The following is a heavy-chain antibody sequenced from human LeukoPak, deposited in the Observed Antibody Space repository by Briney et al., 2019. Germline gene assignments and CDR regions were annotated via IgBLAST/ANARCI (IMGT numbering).Heavy chain of an antibody. CDR2: ISAYNGNT. CDR3: ARKNYYDSSSSY. J-gene: IGHJ4*02. V-gene: IGHV1-18*01. D-gene: IGHD3-22*01. CDR1: GYTFTSYG. Sequence: ASVKVSCKASGYTFTSYGISWVRQAPGQGLEWMGCISAYNGNTNYAQKLQGRVTMTTDTSTSTAYMELRSLRSDDTAVYYCARKNYYDSSSSYWGQGTLVTVSS.